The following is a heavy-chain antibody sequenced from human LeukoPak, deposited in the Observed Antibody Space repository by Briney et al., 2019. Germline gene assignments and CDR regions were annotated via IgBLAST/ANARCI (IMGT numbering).Heavy chain of an antibody. CDR2: INHSGST. Sequence: SETLSLTCAVYGGSFSGYYWSWIRQPPGKGLEWIGEINHSGSTNYNPSLKSRVTISVDTSKNQFSLKLSSVTAADTAVYYCGRVVVVPAARDYYYYGMDVWGQGTTVTASS. CDR3: GRVVVVPAARDYYYYGMDV. D-gene: IGHD2-2*01. CDR1: GGSFSGYY. J-gene: IGHJ6*02. V-gene: IGHV4-34*01.